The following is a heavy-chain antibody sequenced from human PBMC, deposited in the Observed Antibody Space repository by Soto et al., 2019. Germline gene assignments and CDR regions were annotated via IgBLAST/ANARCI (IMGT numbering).Heavy chain of an antibody. D-gene: IGHD1-26*01. CDR3: ARRATTFNNYYYMDV. Sequence: PSETLSITCTVSGGSICSYYWSGIRQPPGKGLEWIGHIYYTGYTNYSPSLTSRVTISVDTSKNQFSLKLFSVTAADTAVYYCARRATTFNNYYYMDVWGKGTTVTVSS. CDR1: GGSICSYY. CDR2: IYYTGYT. J-gene: IGHJ6*03. V-gene: IGHV4-59*08.